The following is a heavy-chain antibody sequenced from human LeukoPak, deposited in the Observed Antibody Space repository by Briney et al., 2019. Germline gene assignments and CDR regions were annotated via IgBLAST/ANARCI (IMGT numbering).Heavy chain of an antibody. CDR2: IHYRGST. J-gene: IGHJ4*02. CDR3: AGEVGGWLNA. CDR1: GGSISSNY. V-gene: IGHV4-59*01. Sequence: SETLSLTCTVSGGSISSNYWSWIRQPPGKGLEWIGYIHYRGSTNYNPSLKSRVTISVDTSKNQFSLRLSSVTAADTAVYYWAGEVGGWLNAWGQETLSPSPQ. D-gene: IGHD3-22*01.